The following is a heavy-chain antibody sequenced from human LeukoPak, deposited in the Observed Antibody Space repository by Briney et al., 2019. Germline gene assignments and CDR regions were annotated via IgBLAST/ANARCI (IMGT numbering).Heavy chain of an antibody. CDR3: AKSSSGTDNPVGFDP. CDR1: TFTFSSYW. J-gene: IGHJ5*02. CDR2: IKDDGSEK. Sequence: PGGSLRLSCAASTFTFSSYWMSWDRQAPGKGLEWVATIKDDGSEKYYVDSVSGRFTISRDNAKNSLYLQMNSLRAEDTAVYYCAKSSSGTDNPVGFDPWGQGTLVTVSS. D-gene: IGHD3-22*01. V-gene: IGHV3-7*03.